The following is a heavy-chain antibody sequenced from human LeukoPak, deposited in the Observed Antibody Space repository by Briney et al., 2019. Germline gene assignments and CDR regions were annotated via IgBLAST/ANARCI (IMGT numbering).Heavy chain of an antibody. J-gene: IGHJ4*02. CDR3: ARPEGN. Sequence: GGSLRLSCAASGFTFSSYAMHWVRQAPGKGLEYVSAISSNGGSTYYANSVEGRFTISRDNSKNTLYLQMGSLRAEDMAVYYCARPEGNWGQGTLVTVSS. V-gene: IGHV3-64*01. CDR2: ISSNGGST. CDR1: GFTFSSYA.